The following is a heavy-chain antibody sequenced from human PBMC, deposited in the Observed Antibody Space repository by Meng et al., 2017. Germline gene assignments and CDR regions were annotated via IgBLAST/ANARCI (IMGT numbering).Heavy chain of an antibody. Sequence: VQLPQAGPGLVKPSPTPSLTCAISGDSVSSNSAAWNWIRQSPSRGLEWLGRTYYRSKWYNDYAVSVKSRITINPDTSKNQFSLQLNSVTPEDTAVYYCARGEGGYSGYDTRGVFDYWGQGTLVTVSS. CDR3: ARGEGGYSGYDTRGVFDY. V-gene: IGHV6-1*01. J-gene: IGHJ4*02. CDR2: TYYRSKWYN. D-gene: IGHD5-12*01. CDR1: GDSVSSNSAA.